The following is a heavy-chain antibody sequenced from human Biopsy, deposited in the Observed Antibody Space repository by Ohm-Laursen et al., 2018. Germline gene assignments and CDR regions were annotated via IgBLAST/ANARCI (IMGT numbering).Heavy chain of an antibody. CDR1: GFTFDDYA. Sequence: SLRLSCAASGFTFDDYAMHWVRQVPGKGLEWVSGISWNSDDIGYADSVKGRFTISRDNARNALHLQMNSLRAEDTALYYCVKATASYDSRGYYYDYWGQGTLVVVSS. CDR2: ISWNSDDI. D-gene: IGHD3-22*01. V-gene: IGHV3-9*01. J-gene: IGHJ4*02. CDR3: VKATASYDSRGYYYDY.